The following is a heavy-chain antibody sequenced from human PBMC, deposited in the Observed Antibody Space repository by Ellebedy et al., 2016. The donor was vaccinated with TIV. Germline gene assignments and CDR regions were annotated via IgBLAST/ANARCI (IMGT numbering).Heavy chain of an antibody. J-gene: IGHJ6*02. Sequence: ASVKVSCKASGYTFTANYIHWVRQAPGHGLEWMGWVNPDSGSTNFAQRFQGRVAMTRDPSVNTAYMELSRLESGDTATYYCARVRRGSSGMDVWGQGTTVTVS. CDR2: VNPDSGST. D-gene: IGHD3-22*01. V-gene: IGHV1-2*02. CDR3: ARVRRGSSGMDV. CDR1: GYTFTANY.